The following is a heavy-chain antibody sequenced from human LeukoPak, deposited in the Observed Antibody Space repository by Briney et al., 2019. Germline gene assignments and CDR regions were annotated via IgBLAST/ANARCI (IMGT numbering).Heavy chain of an antibody. CDR1: GYIFSNYG. D-gene: IGHD2-2*01. J-gene: IGHJ4*02. V-gene: IGHV1-18*01. CDR3: ARDFLWAEGRTEDYFDY. Sequence: KPGASVKVSCKASGYIFSNYGISWVRQAPGQGLEWMGWISNYDGRTNFAQNFQGRVTLTTDTSTSTAYMELRTLRSDGTAVYYCARDFLWAEGRTEDYFDYWGQGTLVTVSS. CDR2: ISNYDGRT.